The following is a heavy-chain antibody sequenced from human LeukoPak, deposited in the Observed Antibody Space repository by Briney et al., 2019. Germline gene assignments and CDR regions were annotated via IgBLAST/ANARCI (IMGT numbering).Heavy chain of an antibody. V-gene: IGHV3-15*01. J-gene: IGHJ4*02. D-gene: IGHD3-9*01. Sequence: GGSLRLSCAASGFTFSGYSMNWVRQAPGKGLEWVGRIKSKTDGGTTDYAAPVKGRFTISRDDSKNTLYLQMNSLKTEDTAVYYCTTDPGILTGYYWGTDYWGQGTLVTVSS. CDR3: TTDPGILTGYYWGTDY. CDR2: IKSKTDGGTT. CDR1: GFTFSGYS.